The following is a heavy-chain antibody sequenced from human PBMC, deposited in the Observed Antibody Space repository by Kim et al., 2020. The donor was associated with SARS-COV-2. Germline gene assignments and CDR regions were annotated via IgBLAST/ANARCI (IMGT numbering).Heavy chain of an antibody. J-gene: IGHJ4*02. CDR1: GGSISSSSYY. D-gene: IGHD3-3*01. CDR2: IYYSGST. Sequence: SETLSLTCTVSGGSISSSSYYWGWIRQPPGKGLEWIGSIYYSGSTYYNPSLKSRVTISVDTSKNQFSLKLSSVTAADTAVYYCARQGTNPPRSWSGYRPPFDYWGQGTLVTVSS. V-gene: IGHV4-39*01. CDR3: ARQGTNPPRSWSGYRPPFDY.